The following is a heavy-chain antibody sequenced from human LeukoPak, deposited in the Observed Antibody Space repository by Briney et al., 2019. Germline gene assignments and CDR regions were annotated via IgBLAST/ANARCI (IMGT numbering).Heavy chain of an antibody. CDR1: GYTFTGYY. J-gene: IGHJ4*02. CDR3: ARILTGSNFDY. D-gene: IGHD3-9*01. Sequence: ASVRVSGKASGYTFTGYYMHWVRQAPGQGLEWMGWINPNSGGTNYAQKFQGRVTMTRDTSISTAYMELSRLRSDDTAVYYCARILTGSNFDYWGQGTLVTVSS. V-gene: IGHV1-2*02. CDR2: INPNSGGT.